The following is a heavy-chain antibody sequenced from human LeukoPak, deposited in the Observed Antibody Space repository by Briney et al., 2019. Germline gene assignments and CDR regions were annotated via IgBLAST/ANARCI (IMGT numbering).Heavy chain of an antibody. CDR3: ARDRTRTEAGGYYFDY. CDR1: GGSISSGSYY. V-gene: IGHV4-61*02. Sequence: SQTLSLTCTVSGGSISSGSYYWSWIRQPAGKGLEWIGSIYYSGSTYYNPSLKSRVTISVDTSKNQFSLKLSSVTAADTAVYYCARDRTRTEAGGYYFDYWGQGTLVTVSS. D-gene: IGHD1-1*01. CDR2: IYYSGST. J-gene: IGHJ4*02.